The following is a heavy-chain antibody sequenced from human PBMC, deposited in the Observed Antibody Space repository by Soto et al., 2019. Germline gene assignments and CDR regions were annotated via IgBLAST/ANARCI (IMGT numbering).Heavy chain of an antibody. J-gene: IGHJ4*02. V-gene: IGHV3-33*01. Sequence: AEGCRRLSCAVCGISLRRYWKHCGRQASGKGLEWVAVIWYDGSNKYYADSVKGRFTISRDNSKNTLCLKMKSLRAEDTAVYYCARAGEAGVVVPAASFDYWGQGTLVTVS. CDR2: IWYDGSNK. D-gene: IGHD2-2*01. CDR3: ARAGEAGVVVPAASFDY. CDR1: GISLRRYW.